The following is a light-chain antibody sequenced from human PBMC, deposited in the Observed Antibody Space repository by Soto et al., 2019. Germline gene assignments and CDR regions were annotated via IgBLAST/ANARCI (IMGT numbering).Light chain of an antibody. Sequence: DIQMTQSPFTLSASVQDRVTITCRASQSVSRSLAWYQQKPGTAPKLLIYQASALESGVPLTFSGSGFGTEFTLTISTLQPEDSATYYCQQYETFPDTFGHGTKLEIK. CDR2: QAS. CDR3: QQYETFPDT. V-gene: IGKV1-5*03. J-gene: IGKJ2*01. CDR1: QSVSRS.